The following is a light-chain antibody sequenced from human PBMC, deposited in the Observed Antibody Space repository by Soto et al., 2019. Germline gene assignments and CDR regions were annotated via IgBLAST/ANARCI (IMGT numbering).Light chain of an antibody. CDR2: DAD. CDR1: HSVSSTF. V-gene: IGKV3-20*01. Sequence: PGETAPLTFIASHSVSSTFLAWYQQKPGQAPTLLIYDADTRATGIPDRFSGSGFGTHFTLTISSLEPEDFAMYYCQQSASSVTFGQGTRLEIK. J-gene: IGKJ5*01. CDR3: QQSASSVT.